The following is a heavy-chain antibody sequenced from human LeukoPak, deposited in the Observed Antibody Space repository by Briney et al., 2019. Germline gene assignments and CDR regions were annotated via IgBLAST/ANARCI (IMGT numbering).Heavy chain of an antibody. CDR1: GFSLSTSGMC. Sequence: QTLSLTCTLYGFSLSTSGMCVSWIRQPPGKALEWLARIDWDDDKYYSTSLKTRLTISKDTSKNQVVLTMTNMDPVDTATYYCARTTVGATDHWGQGTLVTVSS. D-gene: IGHD1-26*01. CDR3: ARTTVGATDH. CDR2: IDWDDDK. V-gene: IGHV2-70*11. J-gene: IGHJ4*02.